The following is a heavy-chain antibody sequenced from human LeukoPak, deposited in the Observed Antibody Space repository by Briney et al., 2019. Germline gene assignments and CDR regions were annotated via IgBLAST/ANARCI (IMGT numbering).Heavy chain of an antibody. Sequence: SETLSLTCTVSGGSISSSSYYWGWIRQPPGKGLEWIGSIYYSGSTYYNPSLKSRVTISVDTSKNHFSLKLSSLTPADTAVYYCARGSAGRSWFDPWGQGSLVIVSS. J-gene: IGHJ5*02. CDR1: GGSISSSSYY. CDR2: IYYSGST. V-gene: IGHV4-39*07. CDR3: ARGSAGRSWFDP.